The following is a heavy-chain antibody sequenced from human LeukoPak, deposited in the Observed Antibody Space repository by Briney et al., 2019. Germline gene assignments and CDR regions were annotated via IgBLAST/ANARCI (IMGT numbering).Heavy chain of an antibody. J-gene: IGHJ4*02. D-gene: IGHD6-13*01. CDR2: ISSNGGST. CDR3: ARAASGIAAAGTVRYFDY. Sequence: GGSLRLSCAASGFTFSSYAMHWVRQAPGKGLEYVSAISSNGGSTYYANSVKGRFTISRDNSKNTLYLQMGSLRAEDMAVYYCARAASGIAAAGTVRYFDYWGQGTLVTVSS. V-gene: IGHV3-64*01. CDR1: GFTFSSYA.